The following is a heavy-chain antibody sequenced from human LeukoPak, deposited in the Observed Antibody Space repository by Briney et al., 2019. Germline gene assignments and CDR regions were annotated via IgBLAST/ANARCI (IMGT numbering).Heavy chain of an antibody. V-gene: IGHV3-64*01. CDR1: GFTFSSYA. J-gene: IGHJ4*02. Sequence: GASVKVSCAASGFTFSSYAMHWVRQAPGKGLEYVSAISSNGGSTYYANSVKGRFTISRDNSKNTLYLQMGSLRAEDMAVYYCARDRLGFGEYDYWGQGTLVTVSS. D-gene: IGHD3-10*01. CDR3: ARDRLGFGEYDY. CDR2: ISSNGGST.